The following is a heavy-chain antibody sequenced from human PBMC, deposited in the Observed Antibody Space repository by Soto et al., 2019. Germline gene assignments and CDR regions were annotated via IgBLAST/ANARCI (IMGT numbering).Heavy chain of an antibody. CDR3: AGALLSNFDFVTQDYYYYMGV. D-gene: IGHD3-10*01. V-gene: IGHV1-18*01. Sequence: QVQLVQSRDEVKKPGASEKVSCKASGYTFSSYCISWVRQAPGQGLECKGWISAYNGNTKFAQKLQGRVTMTTDTPTRTAYMELRSLRSDDTAVYYCAGALLSNFDFVTQDYYYYMGVWGKGTTVTVSS. CDR1: GYTFSSYC. CDR2: ISAYNGNT. J-gene: IGHJ6*03.